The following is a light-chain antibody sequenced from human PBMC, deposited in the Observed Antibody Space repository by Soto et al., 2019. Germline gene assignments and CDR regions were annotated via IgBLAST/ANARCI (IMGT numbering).Light chain of an antibody. CDR1: NSDIGGYNY. J-gene: IGLJ2*01. CDR3: SSYTSITIVV. V-gene: IGLV2-14*01. Sequence: QSVLTQPASVSGSPGQSITISCTGTNSDIGGYNYVSWYRHHPGKAPKLIIYRVTNRPSGVSNRFSGSKSGNTASLTISGLQDEDEADYYCSSYTSITIVVFGGGTKLTVL. CDR2: RVT.